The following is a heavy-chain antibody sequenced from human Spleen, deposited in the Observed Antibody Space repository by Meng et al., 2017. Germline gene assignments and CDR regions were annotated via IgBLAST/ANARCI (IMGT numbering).Heavy chain of an antibody. V-gene: IGHV4-61*01. D-gene: IGHD3-10*02. Sequence: SLSCTVSGGSVSSGSYYWSWIRQPPGKGLEWIGYIYYSGSTNYNPSLKSRVTISVDTSKNQFSLKLSSVTAADTAVYYCARDVRFDKGNLEYFQHWGQGTLVTVSS. CDR1: GGSVSSGSYY. CDR3: ARDVRFDKGNLEYFQH. J-gene: IGHJ1*01. CDR2: IYYSGST.